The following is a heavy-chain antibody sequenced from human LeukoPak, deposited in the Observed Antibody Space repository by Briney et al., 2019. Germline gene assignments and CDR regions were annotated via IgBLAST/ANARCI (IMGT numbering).Heavy chain of an antibody. Sequence: SETLSLTCAVYGGSFSGYYWSWIRQPPGKGLEWIGEINHSGSTNYNPSLKSRVTISVDTSKNQFSLKLSSVTAADTAVYYCARGALYCSGGSCYSTSYGMDVWGQGTTVTVSS. CDR2: INHSGST. J-gene: IGHJ6*02. CDR3: ARGALYCSGGSCYSTSYGMDV. CDR1: GGSFSGYY. V-gene: IGHV4-34*01. D-gene: IGHD2-15*01.